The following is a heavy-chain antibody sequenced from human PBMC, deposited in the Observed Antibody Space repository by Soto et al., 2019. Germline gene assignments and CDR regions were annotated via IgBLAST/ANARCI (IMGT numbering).Heavy chain of an antibody. J-gene: IGHJ6*02. CDR2: IYYSGST. Sequence: PSETLSLTCTVSGGSISSGDYYWSWIRQPPGQGLEWIGYIYYSGSTYYNPSLKSRVTISVDTSKNQFSLKLSSVTAADTAVYYCARDRPYYYDSSTGDYYGMDVWGQGTTVTVSS. CDR1: GGSISSGDYY. V-gene: IGHV4-30-4*01. D-gene: IGHD3-22*01. CDR3: ARDRPYYYDSSTGDYYGMDV.